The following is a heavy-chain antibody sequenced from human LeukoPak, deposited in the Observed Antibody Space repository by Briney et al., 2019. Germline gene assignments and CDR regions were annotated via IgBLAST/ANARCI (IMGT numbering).Heavy chain of an antibody. CDR3: ARDQRPGFDWLLWDP. CDR2: ISAYNGNT. CDR1: GYTFTSYG. D-gene: IGHD3-9*01. Sequence: ASVKVSCKASGYTFTSYGISWVRQAPGQGLEWMGWISAYNGNTNYAQKLQGRVTMTTDTSTSTAYMELRSLRSDDTAVYYCARDQRPGFDWLLWDPRGQGTLVTVSS. V-gene: IGHV1-18*01. J-gene: IGHJ5*02.